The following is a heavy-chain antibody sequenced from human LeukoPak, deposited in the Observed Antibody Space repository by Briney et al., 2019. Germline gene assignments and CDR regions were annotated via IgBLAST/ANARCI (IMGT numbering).Heavy chain of an antibody. D-gene: IGHD6-6*01. CDR2: IIENGYDK. CDR1: GFTFSTFA. CDR3: ARLYSSSSGKAFDI. V-gene: IGHV3-21*01. Sequence: GGSLRLSCAASGFTFSTFAMSWVRQAPGKGLEWVSGIIENGYDKYYADSVKGRFTISRDNAKNSLYLQMNSLRAEDTAVYYCARLYSSSSGKAFDIWGQGTMVTVSS. J-gene: IGHJ3*02.